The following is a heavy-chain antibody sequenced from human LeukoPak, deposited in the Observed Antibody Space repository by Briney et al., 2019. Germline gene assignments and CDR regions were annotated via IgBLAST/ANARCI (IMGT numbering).Heavy chain of an antibody. V-gene: IGHV4-34*01. Sequence: PSETLSLTCAVYGGSFSGYYWSWIRQPPGKGLEWIGEINHSGSTNYSPSLKSRVTISVDTSKNQFSLKLSSVAAADTAVHYCARGYWFDPWGQGTLVTVSS. J-gene: IGHJ5*02. CDR3: ARGYWFDP. CDR1: GGSFSGYY. CDR2: INHSGST.